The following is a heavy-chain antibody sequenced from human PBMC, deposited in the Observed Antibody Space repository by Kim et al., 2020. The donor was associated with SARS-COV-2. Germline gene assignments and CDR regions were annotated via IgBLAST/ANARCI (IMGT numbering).Heavy chain of an antibody. Sequence: GGSLRLSCAASGFTFSSYSMNWVRQAPGKGLEWVSSISSSSSYIYYADSVKGRFTISRDNAKNSLYLQMNSLRAEDTAVYYCASGVAVVADSYYGMDVWGQGTTVTVSS. CDR3: ASGVAVVADSYYGMDV. CDR1: GFTFSSYS. D-gene: IGHD2-2*01. CDR2: ISSSSSYI. V-gene: IGHV3-21*01. J-gene: IGHJ6*02.